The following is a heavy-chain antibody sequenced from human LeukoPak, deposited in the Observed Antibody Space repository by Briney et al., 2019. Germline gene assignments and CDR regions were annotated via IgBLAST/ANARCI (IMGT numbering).Heavy chain of an antibody. CDR3: VREKLTYYYDSSGYAFDI. V-gene: IGHV4-59*12. D-gene: IGHD3-22*01. J-gene: IGHJ3*02. Sequence: PSETLSLTCTVSGGSISSYYWSWIRQPPGKGLEWIGYIYYSGSTNYNPSLKSRVTISVDTSKNQFSLKLSSVTAADTAVYYCVREKLTYYYDSSGYAFDIWGQGTMVTVSS. CDR1: GGSISSYY. CDR2: IYYSGST.